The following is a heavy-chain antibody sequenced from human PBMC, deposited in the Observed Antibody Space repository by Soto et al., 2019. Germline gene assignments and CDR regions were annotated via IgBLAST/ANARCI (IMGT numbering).Heavy chain of an antibody. D-gene: IGHD3-3*01. V-gene: IGHV3-23*01. CDR3: AKRRSAGGPFDY. Sequence: DVQLLESGGGLVQPEGSLRLSCAASGFTFSSYAMGWVRQGPGKGLEWVAVVSIGGSTHYADSVRGRFTISRDNYKNTHSLQMNRLAAEDTAVFFCAKRRSAGGPFDYWGQGALVTVSS. CDR2: VSIGGST. CDR1: GFTFSSYA. J-gene: IGHJ4*02.